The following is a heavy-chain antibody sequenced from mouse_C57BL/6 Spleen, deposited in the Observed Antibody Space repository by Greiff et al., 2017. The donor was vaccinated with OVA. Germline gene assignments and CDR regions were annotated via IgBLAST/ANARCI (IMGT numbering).Heavy chain of an antibody. Sequence: VQLQQSGAELVRPGTSVKMSCKASGYTFTNYWIGWAKQRPGHGLEWIGDIYPGGGYTNYNEKFKGKATLTADKSSSTAYMQFSSLTSEDSAIYYCARRDYYGSSYGYFDYWGQGTTLTVSS. CDR1: GYTFTNYW. D-gene: IGHD1-1*01. CDR3: ARRDYYGSSYGYFDY. CDR2: IYPGGGYT. J-gene: IGHJ2*01. V-gene: IGHV1-63*01.